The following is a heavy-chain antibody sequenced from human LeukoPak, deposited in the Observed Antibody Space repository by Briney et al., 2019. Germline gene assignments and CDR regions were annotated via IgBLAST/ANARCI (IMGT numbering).Heavy chain of an antibody. Sequence: GGSLRLSCAASGFTFSSSWMHWVRQAPGKGLVWVSRINTDGSSTGYADSVKGRFTISRDNAKNTLYLQMSSLRAEDTAVYYCARNYNGNFDHWGQGTLVTVSS. CDR3: ARNYNGNFDH. D-gene: IGHD1-1*01. CDR1: GFTFSSSW. V-gene: IGHV3-74*01. CDR2: INTDGSST. J-gene: IGHJ4*02.